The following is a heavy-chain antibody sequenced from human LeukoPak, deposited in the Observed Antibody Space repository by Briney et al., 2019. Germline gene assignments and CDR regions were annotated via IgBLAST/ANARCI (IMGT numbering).Heavy chain of an antibody. V-gene: IGHV1-18*01. J-gene: IGHJ3*02. CDR3: ARGGILASFDI. CDR2: TSGYNGNT. Sequence: ASVKVSCKASGYTFTDYGISWVRQAPGQGLEWMGWTSGYNGNTNPAQNLQGRVTLTTDTSSRTAYMEVTSLTSDDTAMYYCARGGILASFDIWGQGTLVTVSS. D-gene: IGHD3-16*02. CDR1: GYTFTDYG.